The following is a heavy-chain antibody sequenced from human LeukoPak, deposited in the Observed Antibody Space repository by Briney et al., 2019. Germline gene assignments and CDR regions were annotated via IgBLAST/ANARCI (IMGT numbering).Heavy chain of an antibody. CDR1: GFTFTNYN. V-gene: IGHV3-48*01. J-gene: IGHJ5*02. CDR2: ISGGSGTI. Sequence: GGSLRLSCAASGFTFTNYNMNGVRQAPGKGLEWISYISGGSGTIYYADSVRGRFTVSRDNAKDSLWLQMDSLRVEDTAVYFCARLSGDWFDPWGPGTLVTVSS. D-gene: IGHD4-17*01. CDR3: ARLSGDWFDP.